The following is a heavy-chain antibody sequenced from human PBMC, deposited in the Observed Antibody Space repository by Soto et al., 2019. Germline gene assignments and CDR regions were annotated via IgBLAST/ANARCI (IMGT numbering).Heavy chain of an antibody. V-gene: IGHV4-59*01. D-gene: IGHD3-22*01. Sequence: SETLSVTCTFSVGSISVYYWSWIRQPPGKGLDWIGYIYYSGSTIYNPSLKSRVTISVDTSKNQFSLKLSSVTAADTAVYYCARARYDSSGYYYFDYWGQGTLVTVSS. CDR2: IYYSGST. CDR3: ARARYDSSGYYYFDY. CDR1: VGSISVYY. J-gene: IGHJ4*02.